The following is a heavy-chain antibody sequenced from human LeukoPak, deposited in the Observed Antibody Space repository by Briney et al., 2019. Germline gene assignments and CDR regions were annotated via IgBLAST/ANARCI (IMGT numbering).Heavy chain of an antibody. Sequence: GESLKISCKGSGYSFTSYWIGWVRQMPGKGLEWVGIIYSGDSDTRYSPSFEGQVTISADKSISTAYLQWSSLKASDTAMYYCARHPTLFEYSNSLDYYYYMDVWGKGTTITVSS. CDR2: IYSGDSDT. V-gene: IGHV5-51*01. J-gene: IGHJ6*03. D-gene: IGHD6-6*01. CDR3: ARHPTLFEYSNSLDYYYYMDV. CDR1: GYSFTSYW.